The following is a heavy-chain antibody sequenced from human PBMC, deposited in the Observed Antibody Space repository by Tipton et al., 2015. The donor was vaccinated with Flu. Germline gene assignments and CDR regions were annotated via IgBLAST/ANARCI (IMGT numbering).Heavy chain of an antibody. Sequence: TLSLTCTVSGGSISSYYWSWIRQPPGKGLEWIGYIYYSGSTNYNPSLKSRVTISVDTSKNQFSLKLSSVTAADTAVYYCARHWYSSSPNNRFDPWGQGTLVTVSS. V-gene: IGHV4-59*08. CDR2: IYYSGST. CDR1: GGSISSYY. J-gene: IGHJ5*02. CDR3: ARHWYSSSPNNRFDP. D-gene: IGHD6-6*01.